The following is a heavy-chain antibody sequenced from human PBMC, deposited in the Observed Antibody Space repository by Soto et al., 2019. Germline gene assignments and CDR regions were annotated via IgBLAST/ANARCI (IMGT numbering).Heavy chain of an antibody. CDR1: GGSISSGGYY. CDR3: AKDRPDNWFDP. D-gene: IGHD6-6*01. J-gene: IGHJ5*02. V-gene: IGHV4-31*03. Sequence: QVQLQESGPGLVKPSQTLSLTCTVSGGSISSGGYYWSWIRQHPGKGLEWIGYIYYSGSTYYSPTHKRRVTISVETSKNQFSLKLSSVTAADTAVYYCAKDRPDNWFDPWGQGTLVTVSS. CDR2: IYYSGST.